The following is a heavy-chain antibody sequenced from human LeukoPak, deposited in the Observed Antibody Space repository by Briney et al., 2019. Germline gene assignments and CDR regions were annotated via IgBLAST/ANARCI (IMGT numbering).Heavy chain of an antibody. CDR3: ARGGRVAARPVYYYYYMDV. CDR1: GGTFSSYA. D-gene: IGHD6-6*01. V-gene: IGHV1-69*05. CDR2: IIPIFGTA. Sequence: GPSVKVSCKASGGTFSSYAISWVRQAPGQGLEWMGGIIPIFGTANYAQKFQGRVTITTDESTSTAYMELSSLRSEDTAVYYCARGGRVAARPVYYYYYMDVWGKGTTVTVSS. J-gene: IGHJ6*03.